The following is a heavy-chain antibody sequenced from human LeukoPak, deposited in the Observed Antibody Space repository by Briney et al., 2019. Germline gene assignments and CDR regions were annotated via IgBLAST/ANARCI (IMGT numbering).Heavy chain of an antibody. Sequence: SETLSLTCTVSGYSISSGYYWGWIRQPPGKGLEWIGSIYHSGSTYYNPSLKSRVTISVDTSKNQFSLKLSSVTAADTAVYYCAREWTYDSSGYYYWYFDYWGQGTLVTVSS. CDR1: GYSISSGYY. J-gene: IGHJ4*02. V-gene: IGHV4-38-2*02. CDR3: AREWTYDSSGYYYWYFDY. CDR2: IYHSGST. D-gene: IGHD3-22*01.